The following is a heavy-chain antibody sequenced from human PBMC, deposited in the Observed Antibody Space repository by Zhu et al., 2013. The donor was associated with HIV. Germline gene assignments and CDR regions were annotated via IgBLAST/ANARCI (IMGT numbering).Heavy chain of an antibody. J-gene: IGHJ3*02. V-gene: IGHV1-2*02. Sequence: QVQLVQSGAEVKKPGSSVKVSCKASGGPIKKSGIIWVRQAPGQGLEWMGWIDPNSGGTNYAQTFQGRVTMTRDTSISTAYMELSRLTSDDTAVYYCASSGGGGSCYSCAFHTWGQGTMVTVSS. CDR2: IDPNSGGT. CDR3: ASSGGGGSCYSCAFHT. D-gene: IGHD2-15*01. CDR1: GGPIKKSG.